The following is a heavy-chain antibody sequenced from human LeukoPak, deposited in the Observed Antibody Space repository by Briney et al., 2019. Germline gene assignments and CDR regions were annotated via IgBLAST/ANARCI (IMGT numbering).Heavy chain of an antibody. CDR3: ARDRAGYCTNGVCYDYFDY. Sequence: ASVKVSCKASGYTFTSYDINWVRQATGQGLEWLGWMDPNSGNTGYARKLQGRVTMTRNTSINTAYMELSSLRSADTAVYYCARDRAGYCTNGVCYDYFDYWGQGTLVTVSS. CDR2: MDPNSGNT. J-gene: IGHJ4*02. CDR1: GYTFTSYD. D-gene: IGHD2-8*01. V-gene: IGHV1-8*01.